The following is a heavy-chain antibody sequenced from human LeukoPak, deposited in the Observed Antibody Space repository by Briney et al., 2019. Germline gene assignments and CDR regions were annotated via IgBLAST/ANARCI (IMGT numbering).Heavy chain of an antibody. CDR2: INSSGSTI. CDR3: ARDASYDFWSGSYNWFDP. V-gene: IGHV3-11*01. Sequence: GGSLRLSCAASGFTFSDYYMSWIRQAPGKGLEWVSYINSSGSTIYYADSVKGRFTISRDNAKNSLYLQMNSLRAEDTAVYYCARDASYDFWSGSYNWFDPWGQGTLVTVSS. J-gene: IGHJ5*02. D-gene: IGHD3-3*01. CDR1: GFTFSDYY.